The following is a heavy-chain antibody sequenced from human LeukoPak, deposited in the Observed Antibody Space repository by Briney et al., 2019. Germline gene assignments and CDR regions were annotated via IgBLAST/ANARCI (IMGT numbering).Heavy chain of an antibody. D-gene: IGHD3-22*01. CDR1: GLTFKKWW. CDR2: IKRKTDGGTT. CDR3: TSTLGY. V-gene: IGHV3-15*01. J-gene: IGHJ4*02. Sequence: PGGSLGLPHGASGLTFKKWWQTWVPHAPRRGREWVGRIKRKTDGGTTDYAAAVKGRFIISRDDSKNTLYLQMNSLKTEATAVYYCTSTLGYWGQGTLVTVSS.